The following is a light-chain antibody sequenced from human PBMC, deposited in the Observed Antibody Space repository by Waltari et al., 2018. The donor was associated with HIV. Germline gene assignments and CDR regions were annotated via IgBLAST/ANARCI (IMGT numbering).Light chain of an antibody. CDR1: QGISNY. CDR3: QKYNSAPWT. CDR2: AAS. J-gene: IGKJ1*01. Sequence: ASVGDRVTITCRASQGISNYLAWYQQKPGKFPKLLIYAASTLQSGVPSRLSGSGSGTDFTLTISNLQPEDVATYYCQKYNSAPWTFGQGTKVEVK. V-gene: IGKV1-27*01.